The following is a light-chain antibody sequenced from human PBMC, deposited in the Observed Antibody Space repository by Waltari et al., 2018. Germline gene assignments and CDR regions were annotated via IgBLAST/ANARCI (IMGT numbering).Light chain of an antibody. V-gene: IGKV2-28*01. Sequence: DIVMTQSPLSLPVTPGEAASISCRSSQSLLHSNGNNYLDWYLQRPGQSPQLLFYLGSYRASGVPSRFSCSGSGTDFVLQISRVEPEDFGIYYCMQSLQGLWTFGPGTKV. J-gene: IGKJ1*01. CDR2: LGS. CDR1: QSLLHSNGNNY. CDR3: MQSLQGLWT.